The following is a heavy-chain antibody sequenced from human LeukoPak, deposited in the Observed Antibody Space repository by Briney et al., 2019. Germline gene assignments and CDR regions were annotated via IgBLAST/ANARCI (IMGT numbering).Heavy chain of an antibody. V-gene: IGHV3-48*01. CDR2: IGTSSTTI. J-gene: IGHJ6*03. D-gene: IGHD6-25*01. CDR1: GFTFSSYT. CDR3: ARFAAGGSYYYYMGV. Sequence: GGSLRLSCAASGFTFSSYTMNWVRQPPGKGLEWVSNIGTSSTTIYYADSVKGRFTISRDNAKNSLYLQMNSLRADDTAVYYCARFAAGGSYYYYMGVWGKGTTVTVSS.